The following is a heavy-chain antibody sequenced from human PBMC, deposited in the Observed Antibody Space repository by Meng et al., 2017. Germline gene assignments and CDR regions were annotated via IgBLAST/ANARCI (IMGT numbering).Heavy chain of an antibody. J-gene: IGHJ4*02. CDR2: ISGSGGST. D-gene: IGHD6-19*01. Sequence: GESLKISCKGSGYSFTSYWIGWVRQAPGKGLEWVSAISGSGGSTYYADSVKGRFTISRDNSKNTLYLQMNSLRAEDTAVYYCAKVEGIAVAGTVGYWGQGTLVTVSS. CDR1: GYSFTSYW. V-gene: IGHV3-23*01. CDR3: AKVEGIAVAGTVGY.